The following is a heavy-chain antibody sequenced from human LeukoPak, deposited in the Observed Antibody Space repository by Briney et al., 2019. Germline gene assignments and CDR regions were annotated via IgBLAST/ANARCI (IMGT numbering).Heavy chain of an antibody. Sequence: SETLSLTCAVSGGSISSSNWWSWVRQPPGKGLERIGEIYHSGSTNYNPSLKSRVTISVDKSKNQFSLKLSSVTAADTAVYYCARDPGVVVVPAAIQRAGWFDPWGQGTLVTVSS. CDR2: IYHSGST. J-gene: IGHJ5*02. CDR1: GGSISSSNW. D-gene: IGHD2-2*02. CDR3: ARDPGVVVVPAAIQRAGWFDP. V-gene: IGHV4-4*02.